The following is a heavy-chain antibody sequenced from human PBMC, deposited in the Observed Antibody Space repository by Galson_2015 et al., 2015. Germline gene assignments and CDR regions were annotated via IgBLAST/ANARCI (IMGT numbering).Heavy chain of an antibody. Sequence: PALVKPTQTLTLTCTFSGFSLSTSGVGVGWIRQPPGKALEWLALIYWNDDKRYSPSLKSRLTITRDTSKNQVVLTMTNMDPVDTATYYCAHRPSTYCSSTSCYFWYFELWGRGTLVTVSS. CDR3: AHRPSTYCSSTSCYFWYFEL. V-gene: IGHV2-5*01. D-gene: IGHD2-2*01. J-gene: IGHJ2*01. CDR1: GFSLSTSGVG. CDR2: IYWNDDK.